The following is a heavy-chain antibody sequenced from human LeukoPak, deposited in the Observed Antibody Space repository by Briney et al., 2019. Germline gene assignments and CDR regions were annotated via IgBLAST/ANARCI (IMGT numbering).Heavy chain of an antibody. J-gene: IGHJ4*02. CDR3: ARGLVRTRPFDY. CDR1: GGSISSGGYS. V-gene: IGHV4-30-2*01. Sequence: SETLSLTCAVSGGSISSGGYSWSWIRQPPGKGLEWIGYIYHSGSTNYNPSLKSRVTISVDKSKNQFSLKLSSVTAADTAAYYCARGLVRTRPFDYWGQGTLVTVSS. D-gene: IGHD1-14*01. CDR2: IYHSGST.